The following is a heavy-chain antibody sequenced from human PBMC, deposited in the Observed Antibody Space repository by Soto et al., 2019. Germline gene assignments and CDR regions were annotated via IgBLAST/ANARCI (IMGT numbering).Heavy chain of an antibody. Sequence: SXTLSLTCVISGYSVSSNSAAWNWIIQSPSRGLEWLGRTYYRSKWYSDYAVSVKSRITINPDTSKNQFSLQLNSVTPEDTAVYYCARDPGRIVVVPAASYYGMDVWAQGTTVIVSS. D-gene: IGHD2-2*01. CDR2: TYYRSKWYS. CDR1: GYSVSSNSAA. V-gene: IGHV6-1*01. CDR3: ARDPGRIVVVPAASYYGMDV. J-gene: IGHJ6*01.